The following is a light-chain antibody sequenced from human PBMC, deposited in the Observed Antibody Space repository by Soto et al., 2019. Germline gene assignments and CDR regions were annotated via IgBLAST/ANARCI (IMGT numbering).Light chain of an antibody. CDR3: YSFAGFNTQ. CDR1: SSGIGTFNL. J-gene: IGLJ2*01. Sequence: QSVLTQPASVSGSPGQSIAISCTGTSSGIGTFNLVSWYQQHPGKAPKLIIYEVNKRPSGISSRFSASKSGNTASLTISGLQAEDEADYYCYSFAGFNTQFGGGTKVTVL. CDR2: EVN. V-gene: IGLV2-23*02.